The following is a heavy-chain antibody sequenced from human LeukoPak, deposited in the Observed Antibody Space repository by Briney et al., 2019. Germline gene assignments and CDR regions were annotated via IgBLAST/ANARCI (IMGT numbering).Heavy chain of an antibody. J-gene: IGHJ4*02. Sequence: ASVKVSCKVSGYTLTELSMHWVRQAPGKGLEWMGWINPNSGGTNYAQKFQGRVTMTRDTSISTAYMELSRLRSDDTAVYYCARDRGSYQLSFDYWGQGTLVTVSS. D-gene: IGHD1-26*01. CDR2: INPNSGGT. V-gene: IGHV1-2*02. CDR3: ARDRGSYQLSFDY. CDR1: GYTLTELS.